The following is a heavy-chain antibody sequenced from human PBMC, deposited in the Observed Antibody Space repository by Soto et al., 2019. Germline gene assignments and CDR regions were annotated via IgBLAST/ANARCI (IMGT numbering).Heavy chain of an antibody. J-gene: IGHJ4*02. Sequence: GASVKVSCKASGYTFTSYAMHWVRQAPGQRLEWMGWINAGNGNTKYSQKFQGRVTITRDTSASTAYMELSSLRSEDTAVYYCARDAYCSSTSCYLGSFGYWGQGTLVTVSS. CDR3: ARDAYCSSTSCYLGSFGY. D-gene: IGHD2-2*01. CDR1: GYTFTSYA. V-gene: IGHV1-3*01. CDR2: INAGNGNT.